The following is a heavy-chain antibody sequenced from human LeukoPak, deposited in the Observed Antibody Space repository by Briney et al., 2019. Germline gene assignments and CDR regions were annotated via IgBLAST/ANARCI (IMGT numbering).Heavy chain of an antibody. CDR1: GGSISNYY. Sequence: SETLSLTCAVSGGSISNYYWSWIRQPPGKGLEWVGHIYYTGNTNNNPSLKSRVTISMDTSKNQFSLKLSSVTAADTAVYYCARSGSGWNFDSWGQGTLVTVSS. J-gene: IGHJ4*02. CDR3: ARSGSGWNFDS. CDR2: IYYTGNT. D-gene: IGHD6-19*01. V-gene: IGHV4-59*08.